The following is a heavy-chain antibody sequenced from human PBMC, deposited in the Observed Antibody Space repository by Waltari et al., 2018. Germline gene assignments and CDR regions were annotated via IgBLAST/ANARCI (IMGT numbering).Heavy chain of an antibody. CDR3: ARAHTASWFQHYYFDY. CDR2: IYYSGST. V-gene: IGHV4-59*01. J-gene: IGHJ4*02. D-gene: IGHD6-13*01. CDR1: GGSISSYY. Sequence: QVQLQESGPGLVKPSETLSLTCTVPGGSISSYYWSRIRQTPGKGLEWIGYIYYSGSTNYNPSLKSRVTISVDTSKNQFSLKLSSVTAADTAVYYCARAHTASWFQHYYFDYWGQGTMVTVSS.